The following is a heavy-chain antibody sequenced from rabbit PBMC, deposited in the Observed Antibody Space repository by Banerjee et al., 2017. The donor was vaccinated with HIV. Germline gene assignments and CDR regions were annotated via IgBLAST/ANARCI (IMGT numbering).Heavy chain of an antibody. Sequence: QEQLEESGGGLVQPEGSLTLTCTASGFSFSNKYVMCWVRQAPGKGLEWIGCINTSSGNTVYATWAKGRFTISKTSWTTVTLQMTSLTAADTASYFCARDLDGDSSGGYVFDLWGQGTLVT. CDR1: GFSFSNKYV. D-gene: IGHD1-1*01. CDR3: ARDLDGDSSGGYVFDL. J-gene: IGHJ4*01. V-gene: IGHV1S45*01. CDR2: INTSSGNT.